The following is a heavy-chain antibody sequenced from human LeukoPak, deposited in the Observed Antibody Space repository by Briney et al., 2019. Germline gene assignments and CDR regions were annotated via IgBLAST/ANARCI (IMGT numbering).Heavy chain of an antibody. J-gene: IGHJ4*02. V-gene: IGHV1-3*01. CDR3: ARDSGTIPFDY. D-gene: IGHD1-1*01. CDR2: INAGNGNT. CDR1: GYTFTSYA. Sequence: ASVKVSCKASGYTFTSYAMQWVRQAPGQRLEWMGWINAGNGNTKYSQKFQGRVTITRDTSASTAYMELSSLRSEDTAVYYCARDSGTIPFDYWGQGTLVTVSS.